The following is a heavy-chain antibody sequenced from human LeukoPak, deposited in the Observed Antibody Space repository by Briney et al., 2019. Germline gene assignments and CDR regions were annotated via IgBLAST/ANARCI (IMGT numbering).Heavy chain of an antibody. CDR2: IYPGDSDT. V-gene: IGHV5-51*01. CDR3: ARHDILTGYYSSDAFDI. Sequence: PGESLKISCKGSGYSFTSYWIGWVRPMPGKGLEWMGIIYPGDSDTRYSPSFQGQVTISADKSISTAYLQWSSLKASDTAMYYCARHDILTGYYSSDAFDIWGQGTMVTVSS. CDR1: GYSFTSYW. J-gene: IGHJ3*02. D-gene: IGHD3-9*01.